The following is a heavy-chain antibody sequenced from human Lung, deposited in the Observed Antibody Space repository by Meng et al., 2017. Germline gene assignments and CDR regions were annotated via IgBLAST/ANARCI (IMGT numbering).Heavy chain of an antibody. CDR2: LSTDKGNT. CDR1: GYTFSNYG. D-gene: IGHD6-13*01. Sequence: QVHLVESGAEWKKPGASVKVSCKASGYTFSNYGISWVRQAPGQGLEWMGWLSTDKGNTNSAQRFHGRVTMTTDTSTSTAYMELRSLRSDDTAVYYCARGPDTRIAAAGPTDYWGQGTLVTVSS. CDR3: ARGPDTRIAAAGPTDY. V-gene: IGHV1-18*01. J-gene: IGHJ4*02.